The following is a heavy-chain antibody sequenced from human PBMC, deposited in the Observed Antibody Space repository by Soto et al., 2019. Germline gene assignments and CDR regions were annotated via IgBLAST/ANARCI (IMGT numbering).Heavy chain of an antibody. V-gene: IGHV1-69*04. CDR1: GDTFSSYT. J-gene: IGHJ4*02. CDR3: ARDSQAVAGTGIDY. Sequence: SVKVSCKASGDTFSSYTISWVRQAPGQGLEWMGRIIPILGIANYAQKFQGRVTITADKSTSTAYMELSSLRSEDTAVYYCARDSQAVAGTGIDYWGQGTLVTVSS. CDR2: IIPILGIA. D-gene: IGHD6-19*01.